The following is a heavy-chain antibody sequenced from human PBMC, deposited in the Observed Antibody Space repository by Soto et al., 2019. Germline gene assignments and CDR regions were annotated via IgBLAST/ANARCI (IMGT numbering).Heavy chain of an antibody. CDR3: AREHLYSSSWYICYYYYGMDV. Sequence: QVQLVQSGAELKKPGASVKVSCNASGYTFTSYGISWVRQDPGQGLEVMGWSSSYNGNTNYAQKLQGIVTMTTDTSTSTAYMELRSLRSDDTSVYYCAREHLYSSSWYICYYYYGMDVWGQGTTVTVS. V-gene: IGHV1-18*01. CDR2: SSSYNGNT. CDR1: GYTFTSYG. D-gene: IGHD6-13*01. J-gene: IGHJ6*02.